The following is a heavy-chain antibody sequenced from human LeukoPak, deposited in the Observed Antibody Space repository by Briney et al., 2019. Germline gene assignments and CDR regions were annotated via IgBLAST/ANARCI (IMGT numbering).Heavy chain of an antibody. V-gene: IGHV3-23*01. J-gene: IGHJ4*02. CDR2: ISNSGGRT. Sequence: GGSLRLSCAASGFTFSSYAMSWVRQAPGKGLEWVSSISNSGGRTFYTDSVKGRFTISRDNSKNMLYEQVNSLGTEDTAAYYCAKGSYYDSSGSFYFDYWGQGTLVTVSS. CDR1: GFTFSSYA. D-gene: IGHD3-22*01. CDR3: AKGSYYDSSGSFYFDY.